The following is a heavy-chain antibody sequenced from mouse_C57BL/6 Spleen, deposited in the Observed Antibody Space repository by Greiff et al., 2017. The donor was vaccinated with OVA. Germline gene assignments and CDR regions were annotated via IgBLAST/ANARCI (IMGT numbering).Heavy chain of an antibody. CDR3: ARALYGNYVDYFDY. J-gene: IGHJ2*01. D-gene: IGHD2-1*01. Sequence: EVMLVESEGGLVQPGSSMKLSCTASGFTFSDYYMAWVRQVPEKGLEWVANINYDGSSTYYLDSLTSRFTISRDNAKNILYLQMSSLKSENTATYYGARALYGNYVDYFDYWGQGTTLTVSS. CDR1: GFTFSDYY. CDR2: INYDGSST. V-gene: IGHV5-16*01.